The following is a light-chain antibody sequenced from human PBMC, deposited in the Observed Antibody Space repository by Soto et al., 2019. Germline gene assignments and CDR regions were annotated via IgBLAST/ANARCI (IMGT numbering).Light chain of an antibody. CDR2: GAS. CDR1: QSVDGY. Sequence: IVSTQSPGTLSVSLGESATLSCRSSQSVDGYLAWYQQKPGQAPRLLIYGASTRATGVTARFRGGGSGTEFTLTISSLQSEDSAVYYCQQYHKWPPITFGQGTRLEIK. J-gene: IGKJ5*01. V-gene: IGKV3-15*01. CDR3: QQYHKWPPIT.